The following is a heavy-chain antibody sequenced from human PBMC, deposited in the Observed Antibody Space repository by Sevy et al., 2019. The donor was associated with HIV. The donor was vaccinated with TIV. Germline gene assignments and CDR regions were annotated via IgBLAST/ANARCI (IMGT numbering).Heavy chain of an antibody. V-gene: IGHV4-39*07. CDR3: ARARKRVGSGYNNNWFDP. CDR1: GGSISSSSYY. CDR2: FYYSGNT. D-gene: IGHD3-10*01. J-gene: IGHJ5*02. Sequence: SETLSLTCTVSGGSISSSSYYWGWIRQPPGKGLEWIGSFYYSGNTYYNPSLKSRVTISVDTSKNQFSLKLSSVTAADTAVYYCARARKRVGSGYNNNWFDPWGQRTLVTVSS.